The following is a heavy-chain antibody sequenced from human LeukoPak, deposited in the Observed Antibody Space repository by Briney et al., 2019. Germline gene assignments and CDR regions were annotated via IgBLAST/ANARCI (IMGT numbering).Heavy chain of an antibody. CDR1: GFTFSSYA. V-gene: IGHV3-23*01. J-gene: IGHJ4*02. CDR2: ISGGGGST. CDR3: AKVYYDSSGYYHFDY. D-gene: IGHD3-22*01. Sequence: GGSLRLSCAASGFTFSSYAMSWVRQAPGKGLEWVSAISGGGGSTYYADSVKGRFTISRDNSKNTLYLQMNSLRAEDKAVYYCAKVYYDSSGYYHFDYWGQGTLVTVSS.